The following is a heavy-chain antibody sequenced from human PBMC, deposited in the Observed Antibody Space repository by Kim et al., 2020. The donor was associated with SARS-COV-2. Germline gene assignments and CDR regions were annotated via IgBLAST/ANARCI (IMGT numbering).Heavy chain of an antibody. CDR2: IIPIFGTA. CDR1: GGTFSSYA. J-gene: IGHJ6*03. D-gene: IGHD3-10*01. V-gene: IGHV1-69*13. Sequence: SVKVSCKASGGTFSSYAISWVRQAPGQGLEWMGGIIPIFGTANYAQKFQGRVTITADESTSTAYVELSSLRSEDTAVYYCAGLWFRELFPGYYYMDVWGKGTTVTVSS. CDR3: AGLWFRELFPGYYYMDV.